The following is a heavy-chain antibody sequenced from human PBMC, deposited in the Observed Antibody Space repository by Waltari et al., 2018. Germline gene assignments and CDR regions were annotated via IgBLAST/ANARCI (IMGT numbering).Heavy chain of an antibody. J-gene: IGHJ4*02. CDR1: GFSLRSRKMD. CDR3: VQTDGRFGELYDFDY. Sequence: QITLKESGPTLVKPTQTLTLTCSFSGFSLRSRKMDVVWVRQPPGKALEWLAIIYWDDDARYAPSLTSRLTITKDTSKNQVVLSMTNMDPVDTGTYYCVQTDGRFGELYDFDYWGQGTLITVSS. V-gene: IGHV2-5*05. D-gene: IGHD3-10*01. CDR2: IYWDDDA.